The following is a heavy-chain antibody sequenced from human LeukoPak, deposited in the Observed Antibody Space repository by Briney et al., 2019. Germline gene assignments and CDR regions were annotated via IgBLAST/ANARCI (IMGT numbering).Heavy chain of an antibody. CDR1: GGSISSYY. CDR2: IYTSGST. CDR3: AREGARWEPSFSAFDI. D-gene: IGHD1-26*01. V-gene: IGHV4-4*07. Sequence: SETLSLTCTVSGGSISSYYWSWIRQPAGKGLGWIGRIYTSGSTNYNPSLKSRVTMSVDTSKNQFSLKLSSVTAADTAVYYCAREGARWEPSFSAFDIWGQGTMVTVSS. J-gene: IGHJ3*02.